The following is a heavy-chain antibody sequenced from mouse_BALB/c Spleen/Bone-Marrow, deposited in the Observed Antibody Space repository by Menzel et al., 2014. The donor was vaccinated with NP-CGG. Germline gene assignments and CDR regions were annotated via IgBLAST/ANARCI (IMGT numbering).Heavy chain of an antibody. V-gene: IGHV1-20*02. CDR3: ARSGDYDGFAY. CDR1: GFSFTCYF. CDR2: INPYKGNT. Sequence: EAQLQQSGPELVKPGASVKISCKASGFSFTCYFMNWVLHSLGKSLDWIGRINPYKGNTFNNQKFKGKATLTVDKSSNRAHMELRSLASEDAAVYYCARSGDYDGFAYWGQGPLVTGSA. D-gene: IGHD2-4*01. J-gene: IGHJ3*01.